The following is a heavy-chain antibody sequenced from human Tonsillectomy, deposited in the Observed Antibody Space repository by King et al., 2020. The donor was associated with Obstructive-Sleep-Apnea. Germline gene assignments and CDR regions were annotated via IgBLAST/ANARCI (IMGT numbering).Heavy chain of an antibody. Sequence: LQLQESGPGLVKPSETLSLTCTVSGYSISGGYYWGWIRQPPGKGLEWIGTIHHRGSTYYNPSLKSRVTITMETSKNQLSLMLRSVTAAGTAVYYCARDDGDWGRGTLVTVSS. D-gene: IGHD4-17*01. V-gene: IGHV4-38-2*02. CDR3: ARDDGD. CDR1: GYSISGGYY. J-gene: IGHJ4*02. CDR2: IHHRGST.